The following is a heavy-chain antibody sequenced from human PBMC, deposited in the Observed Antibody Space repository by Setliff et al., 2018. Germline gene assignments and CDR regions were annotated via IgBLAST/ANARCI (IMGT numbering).Heavy chain of an antibody. J-gene: IGHJ3*02. CDR2: ISPYNGNT. Sequence: ASVKVSCKASGYTFNSYGINWLRQAPGQGLEWLGWISPYNGNTKYAQTVQDRITMATDASTRTSYMELSSLRSDDTAVCFCARSSDSGYYHQRDAFDTWGQGTRVTVSS. V-gene: IGHV1-18*04. CDR1: GYTFNSYG. D-gene: IGHD3-22*01. CDR3: ARSSDSGYYHQRDAFDT.